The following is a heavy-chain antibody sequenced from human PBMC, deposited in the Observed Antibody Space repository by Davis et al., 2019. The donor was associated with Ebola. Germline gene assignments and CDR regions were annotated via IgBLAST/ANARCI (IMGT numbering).Heavy chain of an antibody. D-gene: IGHD1-14*01. Sequence: SVKVSCKASGGTFSGNGISWVRQAPGQGLEWMGRIIPILGIANYAQKFQGRVTITADKSTSTAYMELSSLRSEDTAVYYCARTGGIIDYWGQGTLVTVSS. CDR1: GGTFSGNG. CDR2: IIPILGIA. V-gene: IGHV1-69*04. J-gene: IGHJ4*02. CDR3: ARTGGIIDY.